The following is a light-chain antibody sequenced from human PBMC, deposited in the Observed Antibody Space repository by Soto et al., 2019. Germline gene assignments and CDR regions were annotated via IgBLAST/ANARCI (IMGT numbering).Light chain of an antibody. Sequence: DIQMTQSPSSLSASVGDRVTITCRASQTITNYLNWYQQKPGKAPKLLIYEASSLQSGVPSRISGSGSGTDFTLTIDSLQPEDFATYYCQQSYSAPRTFGQGTKVEIK. CDR1: QTITNY. V-gene: IGKV1-39*01. CDR2: EAS. J-gene: IGKJ1*01. CDR3: QQSYSAPRT.